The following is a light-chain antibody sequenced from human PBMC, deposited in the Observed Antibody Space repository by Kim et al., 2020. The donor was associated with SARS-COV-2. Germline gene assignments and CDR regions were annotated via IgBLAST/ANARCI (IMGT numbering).Light chain of an antibody. CDR2: EVS. V-gene: IGLV2-14*01. CDR1: SSDIRSYNY. Sequence: QSALTQPASVSGSPGQSITISCTGASSDIRSYNYVSWYQHHPGKAPRLMIYEVSNRPSGVSKRFSGSRSGDTASLTISGLQAEDEADYYCSSYTSSSTLEVFGGGTQLTVL. CDR3: SSYTSSSTLEV. J-gene: IGLJ2*01.